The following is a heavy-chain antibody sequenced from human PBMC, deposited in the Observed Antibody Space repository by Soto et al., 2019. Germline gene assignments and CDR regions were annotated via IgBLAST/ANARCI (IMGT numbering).Heavy chain of an antibody. D-gene: IGHD3-22*01. CDR1: GCSVSSGSYY. J-gene: IGHJ2*01. V-gene: IGHV4-61*01. CDR3: ARDRYYYDSSGYRWDWYFDL. CDR2: IYYSGST. Sequence: XETLSLTCTVAGCSVSSGSYYWSWIRQPPGKGLEWIGYIYYSGSTNYNPSLKSRVTISVDTSKNQFSLKLSSVTAADTAVYYCARDRYYYDSSGYRWDWYFDLWGRGTLVTVSS.